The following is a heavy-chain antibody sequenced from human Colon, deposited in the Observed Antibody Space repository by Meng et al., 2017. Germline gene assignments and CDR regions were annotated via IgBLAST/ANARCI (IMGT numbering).Heavy chain of an antibody. V-gene: IGHV1-3*04. CDR2: IYTADGNR. CDR1: GYSFTSYG. CDR3: ARDERGGPYYFDY. Sequence: QVHLVPSWAELKKPGASVKVSCQASGYSFTSYGMHWLRQAPGQRPEWMGWIYTADGNRRYSQRLQDRLTITSDTFARTAYRELSSLRSEDTAVYFCARDERGGPYYFDYWGQGTLVTVSS. J-gene: IGHJ4*02.